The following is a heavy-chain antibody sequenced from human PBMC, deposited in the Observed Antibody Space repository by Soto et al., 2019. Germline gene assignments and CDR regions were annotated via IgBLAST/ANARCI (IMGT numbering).Heavy chain of an antibody. Sequence: ASVKVSCKASGYSFRSYGISWVRQAPGQGLEWLAWISGYNGNTKYAQKLQGRVTMTKDASTSTAYMELTSLRSDDTAVYYCARGSIFGADESPKYYYGLDVWGQGT. V-gene: IGHV1-18*01. CDR2: ISGYNGNT. CDR3: ARGSIFGADESPKYYYGLDV. J-gene: IGHJ6*02. D-gene: IGHD3-10*01. CDR1: GYSFRSYG.